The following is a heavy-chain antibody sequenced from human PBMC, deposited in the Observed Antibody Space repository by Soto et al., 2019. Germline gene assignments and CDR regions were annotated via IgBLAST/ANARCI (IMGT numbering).Heavy chain of an antibody. CDR2: IRSKAYGGTT. CDR1: GFTFGDYA. CDR3: TRDTRRGRYGMDV. D-gene: IGHD2-2*01. V-gene: IGHV3-49*03. Sequence: GGSLRLSCTASGFTFGDYAMSWFRKAPGKGLEWVGFIRSKAYGGTTEYAASVKGRFTISRDDSKSIAYLQMNSLKTEDTAVYYCTRDTRRGRYGMDVWGRGTTVTVS. J-gene: IGHJ6*02.